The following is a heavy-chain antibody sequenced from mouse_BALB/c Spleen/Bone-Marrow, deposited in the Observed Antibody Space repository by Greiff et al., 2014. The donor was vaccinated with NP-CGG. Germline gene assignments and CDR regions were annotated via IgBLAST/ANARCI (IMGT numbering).Heavy chain of an antibody. Sequence: QVQLQQSGAELAKPGASVKMSCKASGYTFTSYWMHWVKQRPGQGLEWIGYINPSTGYTEYNQKFKDKATLTADKSSSTAYMQLSSLTSEDSAVYYCARSQTGTYFDYWGQGTTLTVSS. V-gene: IGHV1-7*01. D-gene: IGHD4-1*01. J-gene: IGHJ2*01. CDR3: ARSQTGTYFDY. CDR2: INPSTGYT. CDR1: GYTFTSYW.